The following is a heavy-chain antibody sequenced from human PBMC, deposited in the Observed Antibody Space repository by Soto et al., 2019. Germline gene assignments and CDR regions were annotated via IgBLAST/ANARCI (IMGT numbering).Heavy chain of an antibody. CDR1: GFTLSDPN. V-gene: IGHV3-72*01. CDR2: TRNKANSYTT. D-gene: IGHD7-27*01. Sequence: SLRLSCAASGFTLSDPNMDWVRQAPGKGLEWVGRTRNKANSYTTEYAASVKGRFTISRDDSENSLCLQMNSLKTDDTAVYYCTRGAGEHQKLEGYYYGLDVWGLGTTVTVS. J-gene: IGHJ6*02. CDR3: TRGAGEHQKLEGYYYGLDV.